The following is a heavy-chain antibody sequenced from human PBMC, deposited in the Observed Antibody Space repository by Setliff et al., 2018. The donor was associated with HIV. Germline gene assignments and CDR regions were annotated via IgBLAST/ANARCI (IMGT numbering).Heavy chain of an antibody. CDR1: GGSISSDCCY. J-gene: IGHJ4*02. CDR3: GRHSLYGPAAISALDY. D-gene: IGHD2-2*02. Sequence: SETLSLTCNVSGGSISSDCCYWGWIRQPPGKGLEWIASIYYSGYTYSNPSLKSRVTISVDTSKNQFSLKLNSVTAADTAVYYCGRHSLYGPAAISALDYWGQGALVTVSS. CDR2: IYYSGYT. V-gene: IGHV4-39*01.